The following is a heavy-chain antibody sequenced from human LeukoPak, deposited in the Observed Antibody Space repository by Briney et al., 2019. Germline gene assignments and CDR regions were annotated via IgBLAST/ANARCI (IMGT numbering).Heavy chain of an antibody. CDR3: APKDSSGYYTDAFDI. J-gene: IGHJ3*02. D-gene: IGHD3-22*01. V-gene: IGHV4-34*01. Sequence: SETLSLTCAVYGRSLSGYYWSWIRQPPGKGLGWIGEINHSGSTNYNPSLKSRVTISVDTSKNQFSLKLSSVTAADTAVYYCAPKDSSGYYTDAFDIWGQGTMVTVSS. CDR1: GRSLSGYY. CDR2: INHSGST.